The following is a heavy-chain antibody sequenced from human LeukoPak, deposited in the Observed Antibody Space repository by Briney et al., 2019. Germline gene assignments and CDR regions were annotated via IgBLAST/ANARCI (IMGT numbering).Heavy chain of an antibody. J-gene: IGHJ4*02. CDR1: APSINSRSHY. D-gene: IGHD4-23*01. CDR2: MYYSGTT. Sequence: PSETLSLTCTVSAPSINSRSHYSTWFRQPPGNRLERIGYMYYSGTTNYNPSLKSRVTMSVDTSKNHFSLKMNSLTAADTAEYYCAGLRYHGGNTVWGQGTPVTVSS. V-gene: IGHV4-61*03. CDR3: AGLRYHGGNTV.